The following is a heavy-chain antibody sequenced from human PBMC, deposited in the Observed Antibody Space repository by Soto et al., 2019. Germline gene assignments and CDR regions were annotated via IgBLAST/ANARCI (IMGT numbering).Heavy chain of an antibody. CDR1: GGSISSYY. V-gene: IGHV4-39*01. CDR2: IYYSGST. Sequence: SETLSLTCTVSGGSISSYYWGWIRQPPGKGLERIGTIYYSGSTYYNPSLKSRVTISVDTSKNQFSLKLSSVTAAETAVYYCARHWGRGAAGTCYNWGQGTLVTVSS. CDR3: ARHWGRGAAGTCYN. J-gene: IGHJ4*02. D-gene: IGHD6-25*01.